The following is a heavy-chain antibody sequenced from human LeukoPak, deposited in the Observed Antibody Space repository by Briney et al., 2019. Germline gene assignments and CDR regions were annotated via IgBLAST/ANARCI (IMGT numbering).Heavy chain of an antibody. Sequence: PGRSLRLSCAASGFTFSNYDMHWVRQAPGKGLEWVAVIWFDGSNKFYADSVKGRFTISRDNSKNTLYLQMNSLRAEATAVYYCASSAGALIDCWGQGTLVIVSS. J-gene: IGHJ4*02. CDR2: IWFDGSNK. D-gene: IGHD6-19*01. V-gene: IGHV3-33*01. CDR1: GFTFSNYD. CDR3: ASSAGALIDC.